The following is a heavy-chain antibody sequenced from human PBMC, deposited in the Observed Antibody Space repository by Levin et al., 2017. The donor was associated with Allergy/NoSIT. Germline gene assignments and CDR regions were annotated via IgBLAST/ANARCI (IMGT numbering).Heavy chain of an antibody. CDR1: GGSISSSSYY. Sequence: SETLSLTCTVSGGSISSSSYYWGWIRQPPGKGLEWIGSIYYSGSTYYNPSLKSRVTISVDTSKNQFSLKLSSVTAADTAVYYCARLGARWAIDYWGQGTLVTVSS. V-gene: IGHV4-39*01. J-gene: IGHJ4*02. D-gene: IGHD4-23*01. CDR3: ARLGARWAIDY. CDR2: IYYSGST.